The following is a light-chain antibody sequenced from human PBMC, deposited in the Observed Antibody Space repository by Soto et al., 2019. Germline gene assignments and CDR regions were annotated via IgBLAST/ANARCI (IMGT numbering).Light chain of an antibody. CDR1: QGISSY. Sequence: DIQLTQSPSFLSASVGDRVTITCRATQGISSYLAWYQQKPGKAPKLLIYAASTLQSGVPPRFSGSGSGTAFTLTISSRQPEDFATYYCQQLNSYPYTFGQGTKLEIK. CDR3: QQLNSYPYT. CDR2: AAS. V-gene: IGKV1-9*01. J-gene: IGKJ2*01.